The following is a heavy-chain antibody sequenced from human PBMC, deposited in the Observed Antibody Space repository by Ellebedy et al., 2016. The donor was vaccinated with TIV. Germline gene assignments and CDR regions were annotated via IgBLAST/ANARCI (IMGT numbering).Heavy chain of an antibody. J-gene: IGHJ4*02. D-gene: IGHD1-26*01. CDR3: ARLVGASGNFDY. Sequence: GESLKISCEVSGYTFTNYWICWVRQMPGKGLEWMGGIYPGDSNIDYSPSFQGQVTISADKSISTAYLQWSTLKASDTAMYYCARLVGASGNFDYWGQGTLVTVSP. V-gene: IGHV5-51*01. CDR1: GYTFTNYW. CDR2: IYPGDSNI.